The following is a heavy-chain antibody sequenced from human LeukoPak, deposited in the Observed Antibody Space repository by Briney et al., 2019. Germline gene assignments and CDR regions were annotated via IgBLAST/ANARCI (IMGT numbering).Heavy chain of an antibody. CDR3: YAQGF. J-gene: IGHJ4*02. CDR2: IYSSGNT. CDR1: GASMSTRNYN. V-gene: IGHV4-39*01. Sequence: PSETLSLTCTVSGASMSTRNYNWGWIRQPPGKGLEWIGSIYSSGNTYYNPSLKSRVTISVDTSNNQFSVKLSSVTAADTAAYYCYAQGFWGQGTLVTVSS.